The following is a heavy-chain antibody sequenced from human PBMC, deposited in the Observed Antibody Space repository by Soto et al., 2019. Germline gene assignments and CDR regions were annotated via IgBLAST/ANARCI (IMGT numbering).Heavy chain of an antibody. CDR2: IRSKAYGGTT. D-gene: IGHD5-12*01. J-gene: IGHJ4*02. CDR1: GFTFGDYA. V-gene: IGHV3-49*03. Sequence: GGSLRLSCTASGFTFGDYAMSWFRQAPGKGLEWVGFIRSKAYGGTTEYAASVKGRFTISRDDSKSIAYLQMNSLKTEDTAVYYCTRGYSGYDWRFAFDYWGQGTLVTSPQ. CDR3: TRGYSGYDWRFAFDY.